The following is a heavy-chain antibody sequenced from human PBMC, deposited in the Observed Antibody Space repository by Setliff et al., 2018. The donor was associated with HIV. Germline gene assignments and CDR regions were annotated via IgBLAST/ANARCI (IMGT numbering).Heavy chain of an antibody. CDR2: VIPSFATA. Sequence: SVKVSCKASGGTFKNLAISWVRQAPGQGLEWMGGVIPSFATANYAQRFQGRITITADELTSTVYMDLNSLKSEDSAVYYCANPHDGGAFDVWGQGTAVTVSS. V-gene: IGHV1-69*13. D-gene: IGHD1-1*01. J-gene: IGHJ3*01. CDR1: GGTFKNLA. CDR3: ANPHDGGAFDV.